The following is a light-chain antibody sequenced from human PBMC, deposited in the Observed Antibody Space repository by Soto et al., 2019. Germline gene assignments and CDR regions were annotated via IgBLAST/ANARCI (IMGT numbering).Light chain of an antibody. CDR2: DVT. V-gene: IGLV2-14*01. J-gene: IGLJ1*01. CDR3: SSYTSSGTLV. Sequence: QSVLTQPASVSGSPGQPITISCTGTSSDVGGYIYVSWYQQHPGKAPKLMIYDVTDRPSGVSNRFSGSKSGNTASLTISGLQAEDEADYYCSSYTSSGTLVFGTGTKVTVL. CDR1: SSDVGGYIY.